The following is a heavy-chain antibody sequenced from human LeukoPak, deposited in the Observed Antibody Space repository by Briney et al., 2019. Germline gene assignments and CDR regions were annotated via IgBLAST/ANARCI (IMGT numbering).Heavy chain of an antibody. D-gene: IGHD5-18*01. CDR2: ISYDGSNK. CDR3: AKDGGYSYGLDY. J-gene: IGHJ4*02. CDR1: GFTFSSYG. Sequence: GGSLRLSCAASGFTFSSYGMHWVRQAPSKGLEWVAVISYDGSNKYYADSVKGRFTISRDNSKNTLYLQMNSLRAEDTAVYYCAKDGGYSYGLDYWGQGTLVTVSS. V-gene: IGHV3-30*18.